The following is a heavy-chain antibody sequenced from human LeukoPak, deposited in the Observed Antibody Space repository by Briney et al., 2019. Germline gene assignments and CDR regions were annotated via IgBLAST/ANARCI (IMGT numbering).Heavy chain of an antibody. D-gene: IGHD2-2*01. Sequence: ASVEVSCKASGYTFNSYYIHWVRQAPGQGLEWMGIINPRGGSTRYAQKFQGRVTMTRDTSTSTVYMELSSLTSDDTAVYHCARAGQLIVVIPDGGTGFDYWGQGTLVTVSS. CDR1: GYTFNSYY. V-gene: IGHV1-46*02. CDR2: INPRGGST. J-gene: IGHJ4*02. CDR3: ARAGQLIVVIPDGGTGFDY.